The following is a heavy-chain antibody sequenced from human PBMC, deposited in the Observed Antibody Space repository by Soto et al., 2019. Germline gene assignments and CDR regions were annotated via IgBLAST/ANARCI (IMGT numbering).Heavy chain of an antibody. CDR3: ARTDIVGATPFSYYGMDV. Sequence: PSETLSLTCTVSGGSVSSGSYYCSWIRQPPGKGLEWIGYIYYSGSTNYNPSLKSRVTISVDTSKNQFSLKLSSVTAADTAVYYCARTDIVGATPFSYYGMDVWGQGTTVTVSS. CDR1: GGSVSSGSYY. CDR2: IYYSGST. J-gene: IGHJ6*02. D-gene: IGHD1-26*01. V-gene: IGHV4-61*01.